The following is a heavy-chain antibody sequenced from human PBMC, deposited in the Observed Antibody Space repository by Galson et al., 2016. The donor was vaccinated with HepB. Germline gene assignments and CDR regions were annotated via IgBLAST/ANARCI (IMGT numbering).Heavy chain of an antibody. CDR3: ARNGSDITASPGGWFDS. J-gene: IGHJ5*01. V-gene: IGHV4-39*02. D-gene: IGHD6-13*01. CDR1: DGSISSRSFS. CDR2: VYRGKT. Sequence: SETLSLTCTVSDGSISSRSFSWGWIRQPPGKGLETIGTVYRGKTYYNPSLEGRVTISVGMSTDLLSLKLTSVTAADTAVYYCARNGSDITASPGGWFDSWGQGTLVTVSS.